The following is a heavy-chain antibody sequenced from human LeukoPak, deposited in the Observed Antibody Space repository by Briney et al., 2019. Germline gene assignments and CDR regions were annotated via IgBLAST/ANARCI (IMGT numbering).Heavy chain of an antibody. Sequence: GGSLRLSCAASGFTFSIYAMSWVRQAPGRGLEWVSSITGNGAGTFYTDSVKGRFTISRDNSKNTLFLQMNSLRAEDTAIYYCAKARLRSNWYFDLWGRGTLVTVSS. CDR1: GFTFSIYA. CDR2: ITGNGAGT. V-gene: IGHV3-23*01. CDR3: AKARLRSNWYFDL. J-gene: IGHJ2*01. D-gene: IGHD2/OR15-2a*01.